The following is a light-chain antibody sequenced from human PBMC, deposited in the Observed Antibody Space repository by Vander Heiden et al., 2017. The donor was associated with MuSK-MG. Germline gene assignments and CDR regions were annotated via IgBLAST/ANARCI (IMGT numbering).Light chain of an antibody. Sequence: EIVLTQSPATLSLSPGERATLSCRDSHVVTRYLDCYQHQPGPAPSLFISDASNRANGIPDRFSGSGYGTDFTLTSSCLEPEDFAVYYGQQRSTLLTVGRGTQVEIK. J-gene: IGKJ4*01. V-gene: IGKV3-11*01. CDR2: DAS. CDR1: HVVTRY. CDR3: QQRSTLLT.